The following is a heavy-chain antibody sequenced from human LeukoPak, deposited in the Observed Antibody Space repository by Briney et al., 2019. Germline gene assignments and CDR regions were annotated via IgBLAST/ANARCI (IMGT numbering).Heavy chain of an antibody. Sequence: GGSLRLSCAASGFTFSSYAMSWVRQAPGKGLEWVSAISGSGGSTYYADSVKGRFTISRDNSKNALFLQMNSLRAEDTAVYYCTKDTVDTTMVPYYFEYWGQGTLVTVSS. CDR3: TKDTVDTTMVPYYFEY. J-gene: IGHJ4*02. CDR1: GFTFSSYA. D-gene: IGHD5-18*01. V-gene: IGHV3-23*01. CDR2: ISGSGGST.